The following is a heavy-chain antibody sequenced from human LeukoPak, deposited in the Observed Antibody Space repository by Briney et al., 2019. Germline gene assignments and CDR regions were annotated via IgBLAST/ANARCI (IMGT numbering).Heavy chain of an antibody. V-gene: IGHV4-30-2*01. Sequence: SQTLSLTCAVSGGSISSGDFPWSWIRQPPGKSLEWIGYIFHTGHTSYNPSLKSRVTISVDMSKNQLSLRLTSVTAADTAVYYCARGFYGAGSHFDYWGQGTLVTVSS. CDR2: IFHTGHT. CDR3: ARGFYGAGSHFDY. CDR1: GGSISSGDFP. J-gene: IGHJ4*02. D-gene: IGHD3-10*01.